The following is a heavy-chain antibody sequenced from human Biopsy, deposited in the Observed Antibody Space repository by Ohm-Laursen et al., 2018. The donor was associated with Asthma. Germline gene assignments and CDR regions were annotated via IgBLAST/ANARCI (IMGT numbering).Heavy chain of an antibody. V-gene: IGHV4-31*03. CDR1: YGSITSGGYY. D-gene: IGHD3-22*01. CDR2: IYYSGST. J-gene: IGHJ4*02. CDR3: ARAQDYYDSRGYYRSFDY. Sequence: PSQTLSLTCTVSYGSITSGGYYWTWIRQHPGKGLEWIGFIYYSGSTYYNPSLKSRVSISIDTSKNRFSLKLSSVTAADTAVYYCARAQDYYDSRGYYRSFDYWGQGTLVTVSS.